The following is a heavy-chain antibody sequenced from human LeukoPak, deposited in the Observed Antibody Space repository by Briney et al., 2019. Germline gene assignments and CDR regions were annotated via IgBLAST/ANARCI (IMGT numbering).Heavy chain of an antibody. V-gene: IGHV3-72*01. CDR2: TRNKVKSYTT. J-gene: IGHJ4*02. D-gene: IGHD2-2*01. CDR1: GFTFSDHY. CDR3: ARGYCRSTTSCYFDY. Sequence: PGGSLRLSCAASGFTFSDHYMDWVRQAPGKGLEWVGRTRNKVKSYTTEYVACVKGRFTISRDDSKNSLYLQMNSLKTEDTAEYYCARGYCRSTTSCYFDYWGQGALVTVSS.